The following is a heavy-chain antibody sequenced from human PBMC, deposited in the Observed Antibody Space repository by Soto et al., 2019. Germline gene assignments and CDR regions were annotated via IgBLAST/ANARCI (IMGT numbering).Heavy chain of an antibody. V-gene: IGHV1-8*01. CDR3: ARGTYDFWSGYYFPREKTRGGYYYMDV. Sequence: GASVKVSCKASGYTFTSYDINWVRQATGQGLEWMGWMNPNSGNTGYAQKFQGRVTMTRNTSISTAYMELSSLRSEDTAVYYCARGTYDFWSGYYFPREKTRGGYYYMDVCGKGTTVTVSS. CDR2: MNPNSGNT. CDR1: GYTFTSYD. D-gene: IGHD3-3*01. J-gene: IGHJ6*03.